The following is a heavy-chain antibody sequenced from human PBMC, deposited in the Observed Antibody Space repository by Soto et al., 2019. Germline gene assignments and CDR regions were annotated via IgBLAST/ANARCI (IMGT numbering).Heavy chain of an antibody. D-gene: IGHD6-19*01. CDR1: GDSYSISTYS. Sequence: PSETLSLTCNMSGDSYSISTYSWSWIRQPPGKALQWIGFIYQSGVTSYNPSLARRVSISLDRSNNQCSLKLKSVTAADTAVYFCAGMPYTSGLRFDPWGPGTLVTVSS. J-gene: IGHJ5*02. CDR3: AGMPYTSGLRFDP. V-gene: IGHV4-30-2*01. CDR2: IYQSGVT.